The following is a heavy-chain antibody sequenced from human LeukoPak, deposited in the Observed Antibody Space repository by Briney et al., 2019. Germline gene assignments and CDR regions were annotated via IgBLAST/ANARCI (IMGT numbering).Heavy chain of an antibody. J-gene: IGHJ4*02. D-gene: IGHD3-10*01. V-gene: IGHV1-18*01. Sequence: GASVKVSCKASGYTFTSYGISWVRQAPGQGLEWMGWISAYNGNTNYAQKFQGRVTMTTDTSTSTAYMELRSLRSDDTAVYYCARPMVRGVLNTNKAYYFDSWGQGTLVTVSS. CDR1: GYTFTSYG. CDR2: ISAYNGNT. CDR3: ARPMVRGVLNTNKAYYFDS.